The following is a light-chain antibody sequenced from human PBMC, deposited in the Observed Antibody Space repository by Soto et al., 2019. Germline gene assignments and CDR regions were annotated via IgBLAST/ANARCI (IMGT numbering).Light chain of an antibody. CDR1: QSISSW. CDR3: QQYNSPPFT. V-gene: IGKV1-5*03. CDR2: KAP. J-gene: IGKJ3*01. Sequence: DIQMTQSPSTLSASVGDRVTITCRASQSISSWLAWYQQKPGKAPKLLIYKAPSLESGVPSRFSGSGSGTEFTLTISSLQPDDFATYYCQQYNSPPFTFGPGTKVDIK.